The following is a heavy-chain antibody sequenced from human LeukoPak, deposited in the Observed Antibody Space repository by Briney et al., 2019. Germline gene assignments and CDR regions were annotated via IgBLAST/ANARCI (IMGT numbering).Heavy chain of an antibody. V-gene: IGHV1-69*02. CDR1: GGTFSTYS. CDR2: ISPILGVN. J-gene: IGHJ2*01. D-gene: IGHD3-22*01. Sequence: ASVKASCKASGGTFSTYSITWVRQAPGQGLEWMGRISPILGVNYYALKFQGRLTISADKSMITAYMDLTNVTSEDTAVYYCAAVYDGAAGYFDLWGRGTLITVSS. CDR3: AAVYDGAAGYFDL.